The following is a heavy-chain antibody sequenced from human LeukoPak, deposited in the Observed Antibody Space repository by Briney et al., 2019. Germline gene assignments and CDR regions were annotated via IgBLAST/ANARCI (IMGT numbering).Heavy chain of an antibody. CDR2: ISYDGSNK. CDR3: AKDRYGSGSYSDY. D-gene: IGHD3-10*01. V-gene: IGHV3-30*18. Sequence: GGSLRLSCVASGFTFGSYGMQWVRQAPGKGLEWVAVISYDGSNKYYADSVRGRFTISRDNSKNTLYLQMNSLRAEDTAVYYCAKDRYGSGSYSDYWGQGTLVTVSS. J-gene: IGHJ4*02. CDR1: GFTFGSYG.